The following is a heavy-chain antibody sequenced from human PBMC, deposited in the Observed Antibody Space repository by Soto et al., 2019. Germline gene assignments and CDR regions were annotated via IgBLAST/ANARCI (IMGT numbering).Heavy chain of an antibody. V-gene: IGHV4-4*07. CDR3: ARASYYYDSSGYYGYRYFDL. CDR2: IYTSGST. D-gene: IGHD3-22*01. CDR1: GGSISSYY. J-gene: IGHJ2*01. Sequence: SETLSLTCTVSGGSISSYYWSWIRQPAGKGLEWIGRIYTSGSTNYNPSLKSRVTMSVDTSKNQFSLKLSSVTAADTAVYYCARASYYYDSSGYYGYRYFDLWGRGTLVTVSS.